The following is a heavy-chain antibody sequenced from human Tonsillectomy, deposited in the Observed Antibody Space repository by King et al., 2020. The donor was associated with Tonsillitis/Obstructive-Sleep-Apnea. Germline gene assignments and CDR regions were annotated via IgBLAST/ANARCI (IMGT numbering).Heavy chain of an antibody. D-gene: IGHD2-15*01. V-gene: IGHV3-30*01. Sequence: QLVQSGGGVVQPGRSLRLSCAASGFTFISYAMHWVRQAPGKGLEWVAVISYDGSNKYYADSVKGRFTISRDNSKNTLYLQMNSLRAEDTAVYYCARDSYMVVAATPNTPYYYYMDVWGKGTTVTVSS. J-gene: IGHJ6*03. CDR1: GFTFISYA. CDR3: ARDSYMVVAATPNTPYYYYMDV. CDR2: ISYDGSNK.